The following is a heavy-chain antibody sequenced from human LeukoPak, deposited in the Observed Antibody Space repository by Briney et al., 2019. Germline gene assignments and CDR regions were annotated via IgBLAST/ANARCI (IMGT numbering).Heavy chain of an antibody. CDR3: AELGITMIGGV. Sequence: PGGSLRLSCAASGFTFSSYWMSWVRQAPGKGLEWVSYISGSGSTIYYADSVKGRFTISRDNAKNSLYLQMNSLRAEDTAVYYCAELGITMIGGVWGKGTTVTISS. CDR1: GFTFSSYW. V-gene: IGHV3-48*04. J-gene: IGHJ6*04. CDR2: ISGSGSTI. D-gene: IGHD3-10*02.